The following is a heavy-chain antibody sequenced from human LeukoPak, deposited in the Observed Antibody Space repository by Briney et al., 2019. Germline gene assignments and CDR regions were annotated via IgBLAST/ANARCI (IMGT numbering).Heavy chain of an antibody. V-gene: IGHV1-24*01. J-gene: IGHJ4*02. CDR1: GYTLTELS. CDR2: FDPEDGET. D-gene: IGHD6-13*01. Sequence: ASVKVSCKVSGYTLTELSMHWVRQAPGKGLEWMGGFDPEDGETIYAQKFQGRVTMTEDTSTDTAYMELSSLRSEDTAVYYCATVRRWRDSSSEYYFDYWGQGTLVTVSS. CDR3: ATVRRWRDSSSEYYFDY.